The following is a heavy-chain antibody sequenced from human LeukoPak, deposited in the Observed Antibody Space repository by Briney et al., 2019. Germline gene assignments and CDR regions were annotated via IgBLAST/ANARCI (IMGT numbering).Heavy chain of an antibody. Sequence: ASVKVSCKASGYTFTSYDINWVRQATGQGLEWMGWMNPNSGNTGYAQKFQGRVTMTRNTSISTAYMELSSLRSGDTAVYYCARGVVYAKGFYYYYMDVWGKGTTVTVSS. J-gene: IGHJ6*03. CDR3: ARGVVYAKGFYYYYMDV. D-gene: IGHD2-8*02. V-gene: IGHV1-8*01. CDR1: GYTFTSYD. CDR2: MNPNSGNT.